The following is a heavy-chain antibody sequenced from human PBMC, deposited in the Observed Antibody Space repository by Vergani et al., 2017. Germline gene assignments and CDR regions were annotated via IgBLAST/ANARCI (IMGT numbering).Heavy chain of an antibody. CDR1: GGTFSSYA. J-gene: IGHJ4*02. V-gene: IGHV1-69*01. Sequence: QVQLVQSGAEVKKPGSSVKVSCKASGGTFSSYAISWVRQAPGQGLEWMGGIIPIFGTANYAQKFQGSVTITADESTSTAYMELSSLRSEDTAVYYCARELTYYYDSSGLTFDYWGQGTLVTVSS. CDR2: IIPIFGTA. CDR3: ARELTYYYDSSGLTFDY. D-gene: IGHD3-22*01.